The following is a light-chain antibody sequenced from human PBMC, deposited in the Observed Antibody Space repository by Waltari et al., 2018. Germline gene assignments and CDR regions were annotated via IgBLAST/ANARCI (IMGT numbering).Light chain of an antibody. V-gene: IGKV3-11*01. CDR3: QQRSNWTPHT. CDR2: DAS. J-gene: IGKJ2*01. Sequence: EIVLTQSPATLSLSPVATATPSCSASQSVGNYVAWYQQKPGQAPRLLIYDASNRATGIPARFRGSGSGTDFTLTISSLEAEDFAVYYCQQRSNWTPHTFGQGARLEIK. CDR1: QSVGNY.